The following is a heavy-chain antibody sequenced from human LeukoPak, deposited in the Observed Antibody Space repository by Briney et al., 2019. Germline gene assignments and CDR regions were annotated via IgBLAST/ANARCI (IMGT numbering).Heavy chain of an antibody. D-gene: IGHD1-26*01. CDR3: ARGLVGATTKDYYYYYMDV. J-gene: IGHJ6*03. Sequence: SETLSLTCTVSGGSISSYYWSWIRQPAGKGLEWIGRIYTSGSTNYNPSLKSRVTISVDTSKNQLSLKLSSVTAADTAVYYCARGLVGATTKDYYYYYMDVWGKGTTVTISS. CDR2: IYTSGST. CDR1: GGSISSYY. V-gene: IGHV4-4*07.